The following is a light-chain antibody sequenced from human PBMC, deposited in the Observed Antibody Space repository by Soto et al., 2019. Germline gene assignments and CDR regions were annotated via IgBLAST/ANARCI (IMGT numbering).Light chain of an antibody. CDR1: NSNIGNNA. Sequence: QPVLTQPPSVSEAPRQRVTISCSGSNSNIGNNAVSWYQQVPGKAPKLLVYYDDLVPSGVSDRFSGSKSGTAASLAISGLQSEDEADYYCATWDDSLNGVVFGGGTKVTVL. V-gene: IGLV1-36*01. CDR2: YDD. J-gene: IGLJ2*01. CDR3: ATWDDSLNGVV.